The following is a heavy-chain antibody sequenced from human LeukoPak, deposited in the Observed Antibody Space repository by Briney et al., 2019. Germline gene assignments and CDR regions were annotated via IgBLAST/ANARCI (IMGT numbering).Heavy chain of an antibody. CDR1: GGSITSHY. V-gene: IGHV4-59*11. Sequence: SETLSVTCTVSGGSITSHYWSWIRQPPGKGLEWIGYIDHSGSTNYNPSLTSRVTISVDTSKNQFSPKLTYVTAADTAVYYCARDPSGYDYYFDYWGQGSLVTVSS. CDR3: ARDPSGYDYYFDY. CDR2: IDHSGST. J-gene: IGHJ4*02. D-gene: IGHD5-12*01.